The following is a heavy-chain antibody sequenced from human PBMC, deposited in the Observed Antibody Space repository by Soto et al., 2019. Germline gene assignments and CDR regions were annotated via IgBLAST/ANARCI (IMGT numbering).Heavy chain of an antibody. D-gene: IGHD2-15*01. V-gene: IGHV4-39*01. CDR2: IYYSGST. J-gene: IGHJ6*02. CDR1: GGSISSSSYY. Sequence: PSETLSLTCTVSGGSISSSSYYWGWIRQPPGKGLEWIWSIYYSGSTYYNPSLKSRVTISVDTSKNQFSLKLSSVTAADTAVYYCSCYSGTYYYYYGMDVWGQGTTVTVSS. CDR3: SCYSGTYYYYYGMDV.